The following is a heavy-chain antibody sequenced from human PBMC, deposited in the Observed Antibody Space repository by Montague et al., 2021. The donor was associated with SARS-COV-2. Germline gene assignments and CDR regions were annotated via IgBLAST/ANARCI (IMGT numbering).Heavy chain of an antibody. V-gene: IGHV3-9*01. CDR3: TLLQEHL. CDR1: GFIFDDYA. Sequence: SLRLSCAASGFIFDDYAMHWVRQAPGKGLEWVSGISWNSGSIGYADSVKGRFTISRDNAKNSLYLQMNSLHQGPIGLPPGTLLQEHLWG. CDR2: ISWNSGSI. J-gene: IGHJ6*01.